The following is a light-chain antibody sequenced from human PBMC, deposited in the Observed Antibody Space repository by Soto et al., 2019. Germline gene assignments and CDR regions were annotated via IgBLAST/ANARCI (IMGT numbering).Light chain of an antibody. J-gene: IGLJ3*02. Sequence: QSVLTQPASVSGSPGQSITISCSGTTNDIGGYNYVSWYQHHPGKVPKVIIYEVRNRPSGVSNRFSGSKSGNTAPLTISGLQAEDEADYYCCSYTISATLVFGGGTKLTVL. V-gene: IGLV2-14*01. CDR3: CSYTISATLV. CDR1: TNDIGGYNY. CDR2: EVR.